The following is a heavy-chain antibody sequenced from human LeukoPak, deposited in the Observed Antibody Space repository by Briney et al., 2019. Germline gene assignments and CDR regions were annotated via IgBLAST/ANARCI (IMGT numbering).Heavy chain of an antibody. CDR2: IYYSGST. CDR1: GGSISSYY. D-gene: IGHD6-19*01. V-gene: IGHV4-59*01. CDR3: ARADSSGWPTHRHDAFDI. Sequence: DPSETLSLTCTVSGGSISSYYWSWIRQPPGKGLEWIGYIYYSGSTNYNPSLKSRVTISVDTSKNQFSLKLSSVTAADTAVYYCARADSSGWPTHRHDAFDIWGQGTMVTVSS. J-gene: IGHJ3*02.